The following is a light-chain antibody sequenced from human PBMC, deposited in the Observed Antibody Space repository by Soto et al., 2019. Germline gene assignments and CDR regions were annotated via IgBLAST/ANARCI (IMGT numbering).Light chain of an antibody. V-gene: IGKV3-20*01. Sequence: EIVMTQSPATLSVSPGERATLSCRASQSISSNLVWYQQKPGQAPRLLLYGAYNRATGIPDRFSGSGSGTDFTLTISRLEPEDFAVYYCQQYGTAPWTFGQGTKVDIK. CDR1: QSISSN. CDR3: QQYGTAPWT. J-gene: IGKJ1*01. CDR2: GAY.